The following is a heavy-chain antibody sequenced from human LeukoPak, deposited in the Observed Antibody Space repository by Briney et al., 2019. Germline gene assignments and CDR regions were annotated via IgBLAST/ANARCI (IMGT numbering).Heavy chain of an antibody. D-gene: IGHD2-15*01. Sequence: SETLSLTCTVSGGSISSGGYYWSWIRQHAGKGLEWIGYIHYSGSTYYNPALKSRVTISVDTSKNQFSLKLSSVTAADTAVYYCARVSGYCSGGSCYYGTIDYWGQGTLVTVSS. CDR2: IHYSGST. V-gene: IGHV4-31*03. CDR3: ARVSGYCSGGSCYYGTIDY. J-gene: IGHJ4*02. CDR1: GGSISSGGYY.